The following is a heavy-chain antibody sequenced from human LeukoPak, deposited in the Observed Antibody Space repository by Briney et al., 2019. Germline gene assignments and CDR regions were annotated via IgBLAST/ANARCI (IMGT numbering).Heavy chain of an antibody. CDR2: ISWNSGSI. V-gene: IGHV3-9*01. D-gene: IGHD3-10*01. CDR1: GFTFDDYA. Sequence: GGSLRLSCAASGFTFDDYAMHWVRQAPGKGLEWVSGISWNSGSIGYADSVKGRFTISRDNATNSLYLQMNSLRAEDTALYYCTRAPLYGSGSYYDTPFDYWGQGTLVTVSS. CDR3: TRAPLYGSGSYYDTPFDY. J-gene: IGHJ4*02.